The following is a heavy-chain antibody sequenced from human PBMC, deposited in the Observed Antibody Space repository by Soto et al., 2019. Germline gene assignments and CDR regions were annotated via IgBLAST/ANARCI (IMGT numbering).Heavy chain of an antibody. Sequence: SETLSLTCSVSGSSMTTYYWHWIRQAPGKGLEWIGFIYNSGRGSTGSNPSLSSRVTFSIETSKNQFSLKLDSVTPEDTAVYYCARVRFEQQMSHFDYWGQGILVTVS. J-gene: IGHJ4*02. CDR3: ARVRFEQQMSHFDY. CDR1: GSSMTTYY. V-gene: IGHV4-59*08. D-gene: IGHD6-13*01. CDR2: IYNSGRGST.